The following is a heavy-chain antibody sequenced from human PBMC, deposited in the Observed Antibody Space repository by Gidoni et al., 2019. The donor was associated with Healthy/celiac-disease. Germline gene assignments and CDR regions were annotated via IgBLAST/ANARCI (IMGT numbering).Heavy chain of an antibody. CDR2: ISWNSGSI. V-gene: IGHV3-9*01. J-gene: IGHJ3*02. D-gene: IGHD3-16*02. CDR1: GFTFEDYA. CDR3: AKDLNTFGGVIVLPDAFDI. Sequence: EVQLVESGGGLVQPGRSLRLSCAASGFTFEDYATHWVRQASGKGLEWVSGISWNSGSIGYADSVKGRFTISRDNAKNSLYLQTNSLRAEDTALYYCAKDLNTFGGVIVLPDAFDIWGQGTMVTVSS.